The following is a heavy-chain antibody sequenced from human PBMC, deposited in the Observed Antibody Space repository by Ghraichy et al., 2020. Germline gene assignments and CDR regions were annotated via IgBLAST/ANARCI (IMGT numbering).Heavy chain of an antibody. Sequence: GGSLRLSCAASGFTFSSYAMSWVRQAPGKGLEWVSAISGSGGSTYYADSVKGRFTISRDNSKNTLYLQMNSLRAEDTAVYYCAKGRYSSSSYIGDYWGQGTLVTVSS. CDR1: GFTFSSYA. D-gene: IGHD6-6*01. J-gene: IGHJ4*02. CDR3: AKGRYSSSSYIGDY. CDR2: ISGSGGST. V-gene: IGHV3-23*01.